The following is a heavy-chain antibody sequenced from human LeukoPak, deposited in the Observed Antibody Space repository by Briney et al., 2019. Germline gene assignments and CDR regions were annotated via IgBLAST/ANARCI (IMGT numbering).Heavy chain of an antibody. J-gene: IGHJ4*02. CDR1: GYSISSGYY. V-gene: IGHV4-38-2*02. CDR3: ARGDRKQLEFVY. CDR2: IYHSGST. Sequence: PSETLSLTCSVSGYSISSGYYWGWIRQPPGKGLEWIGSIYHSGSTYYNPSLKSRVTISVDTSKNQFSLKLSSVTAADTAVYYCARGDRKQLEFVYWGQGTLVTVSA. D-gene: IGHD6-13*01.